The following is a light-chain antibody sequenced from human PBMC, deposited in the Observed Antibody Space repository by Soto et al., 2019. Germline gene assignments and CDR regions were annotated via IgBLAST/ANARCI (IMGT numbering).Light chain of an antibody. Sequence: DIQMTQSPSSLSASLGDRVTITCRASQSISSYLNWYQQKPGKAPKLLIYAASSLQSGVPSRFSGSGSGTDFTLTISSLQPEDFATYYCQQTPRTFGGGTKVDIK. CDR1: QSISSY. J-gene: IGKJ4*01. CDR3: QQTPRT. CDR2: AAS. V-gene: IGKV1-39*01.